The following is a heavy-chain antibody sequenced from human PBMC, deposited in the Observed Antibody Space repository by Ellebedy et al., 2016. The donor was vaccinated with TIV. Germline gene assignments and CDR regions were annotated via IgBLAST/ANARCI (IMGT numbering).Heavy chain of an antibody. CDR2: ISYDGSNK. CDR1: GFTFSSYA. D-gene: IGHD3-10*01. CDR3: ARVAGSYFAALLDY. V-gene: IGHV3-30-3*01. Sequence: GGSLRLXXVASGFTFSSYAMHWVRQAPGKGLEWVAVISYDGSNKYYADSVKGRFTISRDNSKNTLYLQMNSLRAEDTAVYYCARVAGSYFAALLDYWGQGTLVTVSS. J-gene: IGHJ4*02.